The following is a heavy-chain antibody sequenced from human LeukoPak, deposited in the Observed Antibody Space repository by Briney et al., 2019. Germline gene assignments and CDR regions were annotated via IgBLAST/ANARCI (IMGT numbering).Heavy chain of an antibody. CDR1: GYTFTDYY. D-gene: IGHD5-12*01. J-gene: IGHJ5*02. Sequence: ASVKVSCKASGYTFTDYYMHWVRQAPGQGFEWMGWINPDSGGTDYAQKFQGRVTMTRDTSISTAYMELSRLRANDTAVYYCARRALFGDSGYDYNWFDPWGQGTLVTVSS. V-gene: IGHV1-2*02. CDR2: INPDSGGT. CDR3: ARRALFGDSGYDYNWFDP.